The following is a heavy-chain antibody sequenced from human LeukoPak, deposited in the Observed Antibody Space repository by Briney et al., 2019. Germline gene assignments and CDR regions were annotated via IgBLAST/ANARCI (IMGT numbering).Heavy chain of an antibody. CDR3: SKGAYDYIEMGYFDD. V-gene: IGHV3-23*01. D-gene: IGHD5-12*01. CDR2: VIGSCGAT. Sequence: QPGGPLRLSCAATGFRFSNFAMSWVRQAPGKGLEWVSLVIGSCGATLYARSVKGRFAITRDISKNGLYLQITSLRAEDTALYYCSKGAYDYIEMGYFDDWGQGTLVTVSS. CDR1: GFRFSNFA. J-gene: IGHJ4*02.